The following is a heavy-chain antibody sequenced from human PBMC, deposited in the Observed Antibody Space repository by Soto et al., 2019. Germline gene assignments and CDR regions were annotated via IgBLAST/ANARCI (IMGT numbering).Heavy chain of an antibody. Sequence: SETLSLTCVVSGYSISSGYYWGWIRQPPGMGLEWIGSIYHSGSTYYNPSLKSRVTISVDTSKNQFSLRLSSVTAADTAVYYCARGSGYGAFTWGQGTLVTVSS. CDR2: IYHSGST. D-gene: IGHD5-12*01. J-gene: IGHJ5*02. CDR1: GYSISSGYY. V-gene: IGHV4-38-2*01. CDR3: ARGSGYGAFT.